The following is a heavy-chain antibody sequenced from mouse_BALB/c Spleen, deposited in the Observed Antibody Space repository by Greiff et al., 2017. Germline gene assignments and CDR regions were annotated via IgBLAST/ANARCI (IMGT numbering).Heavy chain of an antibody. V-gene: IGHV5-15*02. D-gene: IGHD2-1*01. J-gene: IGHJ4*01. CDR3: ARGGNSFMDY. CDR2: ISNLAYSI. CDR1: GFTFSDYG. Sequence: DVMLVESGGGLVQPGGSRKLSCAASGFTFSDYGMAWVRQAPGKGPEWVAFISNLAYSIYYADTVTGRFTISRENAKNTLYLEMSSLRSEDTAMYYCARGGNSFMDYWGQGTSVTVSS.